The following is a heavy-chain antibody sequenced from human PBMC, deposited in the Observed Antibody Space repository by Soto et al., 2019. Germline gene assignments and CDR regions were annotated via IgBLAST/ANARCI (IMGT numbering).Heavy chain of an antibody. V-gene: IGHV3-48*02. CDR3: ANSRRTPGSGGSRRPYYFDY. CDR2: ISSSSSTI. D-gene: IGHD2-15*01. J-gene: IGHJ4*02. CDR1: GFTFSSYS. Sequence: PGGSLKLSCAASGFTFSSYSMNWVRQAPGKGLEWVSYISSSSSTIYYADSVKGRFTISRDNAKNSLYLQMNSLRDEDTAVYYCANSRRTPGSGGSRRPYYFDYWGQGTLVTVSS.